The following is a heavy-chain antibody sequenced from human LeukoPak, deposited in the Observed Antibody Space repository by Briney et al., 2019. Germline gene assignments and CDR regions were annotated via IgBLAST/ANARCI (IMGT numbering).Heavy chain of an antibody. CDR2: INNGDTT. D-gene: IGHD1-14*01. Sequence: GGSLRLSCAASGFTDNTNHMSWVRQAPGKGLEWVSIINNGDTTYYADSVKGRFTLSRDNSKNTLYLQVNSLRVEDTAVYYCTRSTARSRWDYWGPGTLVTVSS. CDR1: GFTDNTNH. CDR3: TRSTARSRWDY. J-gene: IGHJ4*02. V-gene: IGHV3-66*01.